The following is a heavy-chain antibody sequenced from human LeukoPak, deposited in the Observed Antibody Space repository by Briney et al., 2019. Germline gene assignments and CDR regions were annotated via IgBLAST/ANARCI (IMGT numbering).Heavy chain of an antibody. CDR2: ISGSGGST. Sequence: GGSLRLSCAASGFTFSSCGMSWVRQAPGKGLEWVSAISGSGGSTYYAGSVKGRFTISRDNSKNTLYLQMNSLRAEDTAVYYCAKYYYGSGSYLFDYWGQGTLVTVSS. J-gene: IGHJ4*02. D-gene: IGHD3-10*01. CDR3: AKYYYGSGSYLFDY. CDR1: GFTFSSCG. V-gene: IGHV3-23*01.